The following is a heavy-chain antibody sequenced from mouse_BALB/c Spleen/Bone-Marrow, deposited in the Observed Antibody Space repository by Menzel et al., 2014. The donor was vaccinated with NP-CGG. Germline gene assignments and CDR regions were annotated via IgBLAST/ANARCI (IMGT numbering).Heavy chain of an antibody. V-gene: IGHV5-6-4*01. D-gene: IGHD2-3*01. CDR3: TREEDYDGNYKFAY. CDR1: GFTFSTYI. CDR2: ISSGGRYI. J-gene: IGHJ3*01. Sequence: EVKLVESEGDLVKPGGSLKLSCAASGFTFSTYIMSWVRQTPEKRLEWVATISSGGRYIFYPDSVKGRFTLSRDNAKNTLYLQMSSLRSDDTAMYYCTREEDYDGNYKFAYWGQGTLVTVSA.